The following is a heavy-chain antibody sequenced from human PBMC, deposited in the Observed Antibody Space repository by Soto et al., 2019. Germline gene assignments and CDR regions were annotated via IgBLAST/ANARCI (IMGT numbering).Heavy chain of an antibody. CDR1: GFTFSDYY. Sequence: PGGSLRLSCEGSGFTFSDYYISWIRQAPGKGLEWISYSSNSGTFSRYADSVKGRFSISRDNTKNLLYLQMNSLRAEDTAVYYCARDLQGSGSFYSPDYWGQGTLVTVSS. CDR2: SSNSGTFS. CDR3: ARDLQGSGSFYSPDY. D-gene: IGHD3-10*01. J-gene: IGHJ4*02. V-gene: IGHV3-11*06.